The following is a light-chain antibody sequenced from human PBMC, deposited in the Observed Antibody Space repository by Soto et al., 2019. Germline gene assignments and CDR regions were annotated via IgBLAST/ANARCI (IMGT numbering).Light chain of an antibody. CDR2: DVN. J-gene: IGLJ1*01. CDR1: SSDVGGYNY. CDR3: SSYTSSSTLYV. Sequence: QSALTQPASVSGSPGQSITISCTGTSSDVGGYNYVSWHQQHPGKAPKLMIYDVNNRPSGVSNRFSGSKSGNTASLTISGLQAEDEADYYCSSYTSSSTLYVFGTGTKATVL. V-gene: IGLV2-14*01.